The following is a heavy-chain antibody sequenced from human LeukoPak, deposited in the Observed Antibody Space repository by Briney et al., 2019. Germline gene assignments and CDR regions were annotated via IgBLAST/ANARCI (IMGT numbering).Heavy chain of an antibody. Sequence: PGGSLRLSCAASGFTFSDYYMSWIRQAPGKALEWGSYISSSGSTIYYAESVKGRFTISRDNAKNSLYLQMNSLRAEDTAVYYCARDNYYDSSGYYYDYWGQGTLVTVSS. D-gene: IGHD3-22*01. V-gene: IGHV3-11*01. CDR1: GFTFSDYY. J-gene: IGHJ4*02. CDR2: ISSSGSTI. CDR3: ARDNYYDSSGYYYDY.